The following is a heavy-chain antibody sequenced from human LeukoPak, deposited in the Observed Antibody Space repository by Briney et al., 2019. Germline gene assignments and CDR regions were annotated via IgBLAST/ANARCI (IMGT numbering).Heavy chain of an antibody. Sequence: SQTLSLTCTVSGGSISSGSYCWSWIRQPAGKGLEWIGRIYTSGSTNYNPSLKSRVTISVDTSKNQFSLKLSSVTAADTAVYYCASSDFWSGSVNYWGQGTLVTVSS. V-gene: IGHV4-61*02. D-gene: IGHD3-3*01. CDR1: GGSISSGSYC. J-gene: IGHJ4*02. CDR3: ASSDFWSGSVNY. CDR2: IYTSGST.